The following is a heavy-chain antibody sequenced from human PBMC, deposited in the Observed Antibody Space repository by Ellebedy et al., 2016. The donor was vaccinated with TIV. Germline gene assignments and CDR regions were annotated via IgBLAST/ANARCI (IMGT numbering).Heavy chain of an antibody. CDR3: ARDYYGSLEY. J-gene: IGHJ4*02. Sequence: GESLKISCAASGFTFSSYSMNWVRQAPGKGLEWVSVIYSGGSTYYADSVKGRFTISRDNSKNTLYLQMDSLRAEDTAVYYCARDYYGSLEYWGQGTLVTVSS. CDR2: IYSGGST. CDR1: GFTFSSYS. V-gene: IGHV3-66*01. D-gene: IGHD1-26*01.